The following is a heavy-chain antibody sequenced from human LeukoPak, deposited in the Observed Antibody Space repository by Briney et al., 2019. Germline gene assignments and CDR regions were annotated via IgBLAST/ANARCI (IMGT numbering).Heavy chain of an antibody. D-gene: IGHD3-3*01. CDR1: GFTFSNYA. CDR3: AKDGFLATPYYYYMDV. CDR2: IWYDGSNK. J-gene: IGHJ6*03. Sequence: PGGSLRLSCAASGFTFSNYAMSWVRQAPGKGLEWVAVIWYDGSNKYYADSVKGRFTISRDNSKNTLYLQMNSLRAEDTAVYYCAKDGFLATPYYYYMDVWGKGTTVTVSS. V-gene: IGHV3-33*06.